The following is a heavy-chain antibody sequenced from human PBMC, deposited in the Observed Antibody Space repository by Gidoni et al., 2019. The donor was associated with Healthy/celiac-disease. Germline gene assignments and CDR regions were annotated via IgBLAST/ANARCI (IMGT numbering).Heavy chain of an antibody. Sequence: EVQLVQSGTEVQRRGESRKVCCRGSGYSYTSYWIGWVRQMPGKGLEWMWLIYPGGSDTIYTPSVQGQFTISADKSISTAYLQWSSLKASDTAMYYCARVHPLGYSGSFFFDYWGQGTLVTVSS. CDR2: IYPGGSDT. D-gene: IGHD1-26*01. CDR1: GYSYTSYW. V-gene: IGHV5-51*01. CDR3: ARVHPLGYSGSFFFDY. J-gene: IGHJ4*02.